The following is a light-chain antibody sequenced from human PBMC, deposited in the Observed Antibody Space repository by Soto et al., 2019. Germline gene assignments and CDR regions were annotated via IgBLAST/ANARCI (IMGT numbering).Light chain of an antibody. CDR1: SSDVGDYNY. CDR3: CSYAGSYTWV. V-gene: IGLV2-11*01. CDR2: DVS. Sequence: QSVLTQPRSVSGSPGQSVTISCTGPSSDVGDYNYVSWYQQHPGKAPKLMIYDVSKWPSGVPDRFSGSKSGNTASLTISGLQAEDEADYYCCSYAGSYTWVFGGGTKVTVL. J-gene: IGLJ3*02.